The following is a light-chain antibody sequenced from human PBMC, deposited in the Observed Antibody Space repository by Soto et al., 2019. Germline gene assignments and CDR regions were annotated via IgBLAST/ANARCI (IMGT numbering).Light chain of an antibody. CDR3: LQDYNYPRT. V-gene: IGKV1-6*01. J-gene: IGKJ1*01. CDR2: AAS. Sequence: AIQMTQSPSSLSASVGDRVTITCRASQGIRSDLGWYQQKPGKAPKLLIYAASSLQSGVPSRFSGRGSGTDFTLTINCPQPEDSATYFCLQDYNYPRTVVQGTKVEI. CDR1: QGIRSD.